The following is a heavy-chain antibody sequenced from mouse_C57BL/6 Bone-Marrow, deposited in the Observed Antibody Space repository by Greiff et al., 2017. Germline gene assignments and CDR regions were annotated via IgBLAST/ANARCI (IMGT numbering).Heavy chain of an antibody. CDR3: ARQIYDGYWYYFDY. Sequence: EVMLVESGGDLVKPGGSLKLSCAASGFTFSSYGMSWVRQTPDKRLEWVATISSGGSYTYYPDSVKGRFTISRDNAKNTLYLQMSSLKSEDTAMYYCARQIYDGYWYYFDYWGQGTTLTVSS. CDR2: ISSGGSYT. J-gene: IGHJ2*01. D-gene: IGHD2-3*01. CDR1: GFTFSSYG. V-gene: IGHV5-6*01.